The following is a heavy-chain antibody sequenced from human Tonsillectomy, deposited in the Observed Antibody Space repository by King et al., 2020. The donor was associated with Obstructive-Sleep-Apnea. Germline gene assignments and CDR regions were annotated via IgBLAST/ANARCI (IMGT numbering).Heavy chain of an antibody. Sequence: QLQESGPGLVKPSETLSLTCTVSGGSISSSNYYWGWIRQPPGKGLEWIGSIYYSGSTYYNPSLKSRVTISVDTSKNQFSLKVSSVTAADTAVYYCARVGYDDYVGARSASDYWGQGTLVTVSS. CDR3: ARVGYDDYVGARSASDY. V-gene: IGHV4-39*07. CDR2: IYYSGST. J-gene: IGHJ4*02. CDR1: GGSISSSNYY. D-gene: IGHD4-17*01.